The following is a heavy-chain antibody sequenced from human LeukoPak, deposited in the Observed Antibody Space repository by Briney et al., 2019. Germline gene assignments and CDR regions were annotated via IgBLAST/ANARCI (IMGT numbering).Heavy chain of an antibody. CDR3: ARDGYGSGSYYSNWFDP. CDR2: IYYSGST. D-gene: IGHD3-10*01. CDR1: GDSISTSSYY. V-gene: IGHV4-39*02. Sequence: SETLSLTCSVSGDSISTSSYYWGWIRQPPGKGLEWIGTIYYSGSTYYNPSLTSRVTISVDTSKNQFSLKLSSVTAADTAVYYCARDGYGSGSYYSNWFDPWGQGTLVTVSS. J-gene: IGHJ5*02.